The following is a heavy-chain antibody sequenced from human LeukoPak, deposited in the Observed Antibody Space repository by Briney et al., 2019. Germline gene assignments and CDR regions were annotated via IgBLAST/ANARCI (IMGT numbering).Heavy chain of an antibody. D-gene: IGHD6-19*01. V-gene: IGHV1-69*05. Sequence: VASVKVSCKASGGTFSSYAISWVRQAPGQGLEWMGGIIPIFGTANYAQKFQGRVTITTDESTSTAYMELSSLRSEDTAVYYCARDRQWLVQGLAAFDIWGQGTMVTVSS. CDR1: GGTFSSYA. J-gene: IGHJ3*02. CDR3: ARDRQWLVQGLAAFDI. CDR2: IIPIFGTA.